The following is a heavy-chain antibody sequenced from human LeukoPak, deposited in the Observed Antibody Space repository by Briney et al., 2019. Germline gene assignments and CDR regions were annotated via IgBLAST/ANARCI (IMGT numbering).Heavy chain of an antibody. D-gene: IGHD3-3*01. V-gene: IGHV3-9*01. J-gene: IGHJ3*02. CDR1: GFIFDDHG. CDR3: AKDTGSPADAITMEDNAFDI. CDR2: ISWSSGII. Sequence: GRSLRLSCAASGFIFDDHGMHWVRQAPGKGLEWVSGISWSSGIIGYADSVKGRFTISRDNAKNSLYLQMESLRAEDTAVYYCAKDTGSPADAITMEDNAFDIWGQGTMVTVSS.